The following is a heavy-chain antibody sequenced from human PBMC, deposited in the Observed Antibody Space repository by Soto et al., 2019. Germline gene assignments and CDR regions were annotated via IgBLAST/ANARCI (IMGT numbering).Heavy chain of an antibody. CDR2: IIPILGIA. CDR1: GGTFSSYT. CDR3: ARDLDYYDSSGYLIPNWFDP. V-gene: IGHV1-69*08. J-gene: IGHJ5*02. D-gene: IGHD3-22*01. Sequence: QVQLVQSGAEVKKPGSSVKVSCKASGGTFSSYTISWVRQAPGQGLEWMGRIIPILGIANYAQKFQGRVTITADKSPSTAYMELSSLRSEDTAVYYCARDLDYYDSSGYLIPNWFDPWGQGTLVTVSS.